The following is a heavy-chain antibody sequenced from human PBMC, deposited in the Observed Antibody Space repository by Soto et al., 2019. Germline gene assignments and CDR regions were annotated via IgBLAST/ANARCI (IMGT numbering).Heavy chain of an antibody. Sequence: QVQLVQSGAEVKKPGSSVKVSCKASGGTFSSYAISLMRQAPGQGLEWMGGIIPMLGTANYEQKFQGRVTITADESTSTAYMELSSLRSEDTAVYYCARERYCSSTSCLDYYYNGMDVWGQGTTVIVSS. J-gene: IGHJ6*02. CDR2: IIPMLGTA. V-gene: IGHV1-69*01. CDR1: GGTFSSYA. D-gene: IGHD2-2*01. CDR3: ARERYCSSTSCLDYYYNGMDV.